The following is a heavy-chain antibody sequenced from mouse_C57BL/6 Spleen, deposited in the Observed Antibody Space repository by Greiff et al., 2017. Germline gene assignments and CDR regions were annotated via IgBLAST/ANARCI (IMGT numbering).Heavy chain of an antibody. CDR3: ARDRTAQAYFDY. CDR1: GYTFTSYW. J-gene: IGHJ2*01. V-gene: IGHV1-53*01. Sequence: QVQLQQPGTELVKPGASVKLSCTASGYTFTSYWMHWVKQRPGQGLEWIGNINPSYGGTNYNEKFKSKATLTVDKSSSTAYMQLSSLTSEDSAVYYCARDRTAQAYFDYWGQGTTLTVSS. D-gene: IGHD3-2*02. CDR2: INPSYGGT.